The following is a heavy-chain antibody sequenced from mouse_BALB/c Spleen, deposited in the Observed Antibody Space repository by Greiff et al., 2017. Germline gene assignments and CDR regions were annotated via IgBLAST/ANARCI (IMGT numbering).Heavy chain of an antibody. CDR1: GYTFTSYT. J-gene: IGHJ3*01. D-gene: IGHD4-1*01. CDR3: ARGANWLFAY. CDR2: INPSSGYT. Sequence: VHLVESGAELARPGASVKMSCKASGYTFTSYTMHWVKQRPGQGLEWIGYINPSSGYTNYNQKFKDKATLTADKSSSTAYMQLSSLTSEDSAVYYCARGANWLFAYWGQGTLVTVSA. V-gene: IGHV1-4*01.